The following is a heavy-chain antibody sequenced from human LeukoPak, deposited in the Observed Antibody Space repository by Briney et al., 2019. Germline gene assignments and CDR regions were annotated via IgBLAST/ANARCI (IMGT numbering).Heavy chain of an antibody. V-gene: IGHV4-59*01. CDR3: ARDPHVDDYGGYFDY. D-gene: IGHD4-23*01. CDR1: GGSISSYY. Sequence: SETLSLTCTVSGGSISSYYWSWIRQPPGKGLEWIGYIYYSGSTNYNPSLKSRVTISVDTSKNQFSLKLSSVTAADTAVYYCARDPHVDDYGGYFDYWGQGTLVTVPS. J-gene: IGHJ4*02. CDR2: IYYSGST.